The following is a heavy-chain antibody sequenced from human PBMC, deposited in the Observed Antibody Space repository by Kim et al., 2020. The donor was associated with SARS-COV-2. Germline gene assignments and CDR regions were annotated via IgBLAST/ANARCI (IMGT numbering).Heavy chain of an antibody. CDR3: ARVGRGYDFDY. J-gene: IGHJ4*02. V-gene: IGHV1-3*01. CDR2: T. Sequence: TKYSQKSQGRGTIHRDTSGGTGYMELSSLRSEETAVYYCARVGRGYDFDYWGQGTLVTVSS. D-gene: IGHD5-12*01.